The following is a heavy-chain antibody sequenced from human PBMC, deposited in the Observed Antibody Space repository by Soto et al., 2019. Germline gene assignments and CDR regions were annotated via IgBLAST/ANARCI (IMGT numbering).Heavy chain of an antibody. J-gene: IGHJ5*02. Sequence: QVQLVESGGGVVQPGRSLRLSCAASGFTFSSYGMHWVRQAPGKGLEWVAVIWYDGSNKYYADSVKGRFTISRDNSKNPLNQQRTGLHAEGRAVYYGAREGVCRDVYTVRCNCFDPWGQGTLITVSS. D-gene: IGHD2-15*01. V-gene: IGHV3-33*01. CDR2: IWYDGSNK. CDR1: GFTFSSYG. CDR3: AREGVCRDVYTVRCNCFDP.